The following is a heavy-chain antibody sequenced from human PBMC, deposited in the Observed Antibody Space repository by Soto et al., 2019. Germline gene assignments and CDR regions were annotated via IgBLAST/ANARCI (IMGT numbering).Heavy chain of an antibody. D-gene: IGHD5-18*01. CDR2: IIPIFGTS. Sequence: QVQLVQSGAEVKKPGSSVKVSCKASVGTFSSYAISWVRQAPGQGLGWLGGIIPIFGTSTYAQKFQGRVTITADKSTTTAYMELSSLRSEDTAVYYCARYGWSGYSYGYLHNWFDPWGQGTLVTVSS. CDR1: VGTFSSYA. J-gene: IGHJ5*02. CDR3: ARYGWSGYSYGYLHNWFDP. V-gene: IGHV1-69*06.